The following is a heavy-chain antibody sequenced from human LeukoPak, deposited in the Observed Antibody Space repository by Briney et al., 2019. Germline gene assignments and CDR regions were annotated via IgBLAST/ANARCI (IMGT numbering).Heavy chain of an antibody. V-gene: IGHV3-7*01. CDR1: GFTFSTYW. D-gene: IGHD3-16*01. CDR3: ARPRRLRRDAFDI. J-gene: IGHJ3*02. CDR2: IKQDGSEK. Sequence: PGGSLRLSCAASGFTFSTYWMSWVRQAPGMGLEWVANIKQDGSEKYYVDSVKGRFTISRDNAKNSLYLQMNSLRAEDTAVYYCARPRRLRRDAFDIWGQGTMVTVSS.